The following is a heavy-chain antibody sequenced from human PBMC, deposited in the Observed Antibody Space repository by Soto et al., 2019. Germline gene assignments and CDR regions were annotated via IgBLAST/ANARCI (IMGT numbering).Heavy chain of an antibody. Sequence: EAQMLESGGGSVQPGGSLRLSCAASGFTFSTYAVAWVRQSPGKGLEWVSSISASGGGTWYADSVKGRFNISRDNSKNTLYLQMNSLRAEDTAVYYCARRPTATASWGQGTLVTVSS. J-gene: IGHJ5*02. D-gene: IGHD1-1*01. V-gene: IGHV3-23*01. CDR2: ISASGGGT. CDR3: ARRPTATAS. CDR1: GFTFSTYA.